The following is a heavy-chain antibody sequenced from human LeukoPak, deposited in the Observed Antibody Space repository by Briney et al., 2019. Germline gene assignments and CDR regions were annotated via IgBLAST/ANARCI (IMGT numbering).Heavy chain of an antibody. CDR2: IRTEAYGGTT. CDR1: GFTSGFTFGDYA. CDR3: TRTYYDSSGYLFDY. V-gene: IGHV3-49*04. J-gene: IGHJ4*02. D-gene: IGHD3-22*01. Sequence: GRSLRLSCTASGFTSGFTFGDYAMSWVRQAPGKGLEWVGFIRTEAYGGTTEYAASVKGRFTISRDGSKSIAYLQMNSLKTEDTAVYYCTRTYYDSSGYLFDYWGQGTLVTVSS.